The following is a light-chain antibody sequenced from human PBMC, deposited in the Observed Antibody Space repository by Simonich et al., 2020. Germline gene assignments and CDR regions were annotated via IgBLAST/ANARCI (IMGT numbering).Light chain of an antibody. J-gene: IGKJ1*01. CDR1: QSVSSN. Sequence: ELVMTKSPATLSVSPGGRATLSCRASQSVSSNLAWYQQKPGQAPRLLIYGASTRATGIPARFSGSGSGTELALTISSMQSEDSAVYYCQQYNNWPRTFGQGTKVENK. CDR2: GAS. CDR3: QQYNNWPRT. V-gene: IGKV3-15*01.